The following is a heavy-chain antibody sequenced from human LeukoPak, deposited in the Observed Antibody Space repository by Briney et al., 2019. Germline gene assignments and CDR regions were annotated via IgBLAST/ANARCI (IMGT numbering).Heavy chain of an antibody. V-gene: IGHV1-18*01. CDR2: ISGYNANT. CDR3: ARGGRSSPYSYAMDV. Sequence: ASVKVSCKATGYTFSSYGISWMRQAPGQGLEWMGWISGYNANTNYAQKLQGRVTMTTDTSTRIAYMELRSLRSDDTAVYYCARGGRSSPYSYAMDVWGQGTTVTVSS. J-gene: IGHJ6*02. CDR1: GYTFSSYG. D-gene: IGHD6-19*01.